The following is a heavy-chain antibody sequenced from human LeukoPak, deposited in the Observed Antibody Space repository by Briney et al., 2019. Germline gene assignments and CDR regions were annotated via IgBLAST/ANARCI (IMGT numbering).Heavy chain of an antibody. J-gene: IGHJ6*02. D-gene: IGHD6-13*01. V-gene: IGHV3-9*01. CDR3: AKDGLTGAAPGTYYYHYGVDV. Sequence: GGSLRLSCAASGLTFGYYAMHWFRQAPGKGLYWVSGISWNSGSIGYADSVKCRFTISRDNSKNTLYLQMNSLRPEDTAMYYCAKDGLTGAAPGTYYYHYGVDVWGQGTTVTVSS. CDR1: GLTFGYYA. CDR2: ISWNSGSI.